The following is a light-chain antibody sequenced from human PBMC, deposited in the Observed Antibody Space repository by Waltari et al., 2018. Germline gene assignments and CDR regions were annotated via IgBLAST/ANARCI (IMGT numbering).Light chain of an antibody. CDR2: ETN. CDR3: CSYGVTVV. Sequence: QSALTQPASVSGSPGQSITISCTGSSSDVGNYNFFVSWYQHHPGEAPQLIIYETNERPSGVSDRFSGSKSGNTASLTISGLQAEDEADYYCCSYGVTVVFGRGTKLTVL. J-gene: IGLJ2*01. CDR1: SSDVGNYNFF. V-gene: IGLV2-23*01.